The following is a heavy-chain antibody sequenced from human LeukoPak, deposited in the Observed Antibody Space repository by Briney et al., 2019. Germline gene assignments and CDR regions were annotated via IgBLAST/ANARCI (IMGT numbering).Heavy chain of an antibody. J-gene: IGHJ3*02. CDR3: ARAPSFDSSGFDAFDI. CDR1: GFTFSSYW. CDR2: IKQDGSEK. V-gene: IGHV3-7*01. D-gene: IGHD3-22*01. Sequence: GGSLRLSCAAFGFTFSSYWMSWVRQAPGKGLEWVANIKQDGSEKYYVDSVKGRFTISRDNAKNSLYLQMNSLRAEDTAVYYCARAPSFDSSGFDAFDIWGQGTMVTVSS.